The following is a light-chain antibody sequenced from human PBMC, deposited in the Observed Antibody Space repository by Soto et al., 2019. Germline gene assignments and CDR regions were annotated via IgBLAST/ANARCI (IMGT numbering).Light chain of an antibody. CDR3: QQYNSYPWT. V-gene: IGKV1-5*03. CDR1: QSISSW. Sequence: DIQMTQSPSTLSASVGDRVTITCRASQSISSWLAWYQQKPGKAPKLLIYKASSLESGVPARFSGSCSGTEFTLTISSLQPDDFATYYCQQYNSYPWTFGQGTKVEIK. CDR2: KAS. J-gene: IGKJ1*01.